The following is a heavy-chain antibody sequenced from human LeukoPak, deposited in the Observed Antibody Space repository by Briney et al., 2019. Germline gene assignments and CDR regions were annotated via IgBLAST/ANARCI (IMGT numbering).Heavy chain of an antibody. CDR2: INPSSGGT. Sequence: ASVKVSCKASGYTFTGYYMHWVRQAPGQGLEWMGRINPSSGGTNYAQKFQGRVTMTRDTSISTAYMELSRLRSDDTAVYYCAREGDYGDYPIDYWGQGTLVTVSS. CDR3: AREGDYGDYPIDY. CDR1: GYTFTGYY. V-gene: IGHV1-2*06. D-gene: IGHD4-17*01. J-gene: IGHJ4*02.